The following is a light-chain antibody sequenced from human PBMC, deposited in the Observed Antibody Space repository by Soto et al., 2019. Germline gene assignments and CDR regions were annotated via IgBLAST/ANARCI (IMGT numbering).Light chain of an antibody. CDR2: AAS. Sequence: YRVTVTCLASQTISSWLARYPQKPGKAPKPLIYAASTLQSGVPSRFSGSGSGTDFTLTLCCLQSEDFATYYWQQYYSYPRTFGQGTKVDIK. J-gene: IGKJ1*01. CDR1: QTISSW. CDR3: QQYYSYPRT. V-gene: IGKV1-8*01.